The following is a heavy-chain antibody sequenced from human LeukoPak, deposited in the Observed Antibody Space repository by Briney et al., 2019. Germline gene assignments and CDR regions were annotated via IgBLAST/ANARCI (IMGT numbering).Heavy chain of an antibody. J-gene: IGHJ4*02. CDR1: GGSISSGGYY. V-gene: IGHV4-30-2*01. CDR3: ARAAWGAARLPDY. CDR2: IYHSGST. Sequence: NPSETLSLTCTVSGGSISSGGYYWSWIRQPPGKGLEWIGYIYHSGSTYYNPSLKSRVTISVDRSKNQFSLKLGSVTAADTAVYYCARAAWGAARLPDYWGQGTLVTVSS. D-gene: IGHD6-6*01.